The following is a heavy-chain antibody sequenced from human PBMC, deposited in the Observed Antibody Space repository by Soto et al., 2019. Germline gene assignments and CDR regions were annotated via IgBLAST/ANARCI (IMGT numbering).Heavy chain of an antibody. D-gene: IGHD3-3*01. CDR1: GGSISSRGYY. CDR2: IYYSGST. Sequence: SETLSLTCTVSGGSISSRGYYWGWIRQHPGKGLEWIGYIYYSGSTYYNPSLKSRVTISVDTSKNQLSLKLRSMTAADTAVYYCARHQYYDFWSGYYKGLQDWFDPWGQGTLVTVSS. CDR3: ARHQYYDFWSGYYKGLQDWFDP. V-gene: IGHV4-31*03. J-gene: IGHJ5*02.